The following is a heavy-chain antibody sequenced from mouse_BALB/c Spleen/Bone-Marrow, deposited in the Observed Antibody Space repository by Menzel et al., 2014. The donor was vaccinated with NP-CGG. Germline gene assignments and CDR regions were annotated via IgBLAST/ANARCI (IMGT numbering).Heavy chain of an antibody. D-gene: IGHD2-14*01. V-gene: IGHV5-12*02. Sequence: EVQVVESGGGLVQPGGSLKLSCATSGFTFSDYYMYWVRQTPEKRLEWVAYISNGGGSTYYPDTVKGRFTIPRDNAKNTLYLQMSRLKSEDTAMYYCARGLYYRPFAYWGQGTLVTVSA. CDR1: GFTFSDYY. CDR3: ARGLYYRPFAY. J-gene: IGHJ3*01. CDR2: ISNGGGST.